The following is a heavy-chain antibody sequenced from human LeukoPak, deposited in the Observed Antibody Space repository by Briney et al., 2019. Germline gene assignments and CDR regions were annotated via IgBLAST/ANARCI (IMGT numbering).Heavy chain of an antibody. V-gene: IGHV1-18*01. J-gene: IGHJ5*02. CDR2: ISAYNGNS. CDR1: GYTFTSYG. D-gene: IGHD6-19*01. Sequence: VASVKVSCKASGYTFTSYGISWVRQAPGQGLEWMGWISAYNGNSNYAQKLQGRVTMTTDTSTSTAYMELRSLRSDDTAVYYCARHPIHYEAVAGPWGQGTLVTVSS. CDR3: ARHPIHYEAVAGP.